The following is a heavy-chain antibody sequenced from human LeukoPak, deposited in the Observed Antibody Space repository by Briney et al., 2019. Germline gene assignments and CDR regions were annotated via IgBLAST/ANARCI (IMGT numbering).Heavy chain of an antibody. CDR3: ARGPYSSSWSVLYYHYMDV. Sequence: SETLSLTCTVSGGSISSYYWSWIRQPPGKGLEWIGYIYYSGSTNYNPSLKSRVTISVDTSKNQFSLKLSSVTAADTAVYYCARGPYSSSWSVLYYHYMDVWGKGTTVTVSS. CDR1: GGSISSYY. CDR2: IYYSGST. J-gene: IGHJ6*03. D-gene: IGHD6-13*01. V-gene: IGHV4-59*01.